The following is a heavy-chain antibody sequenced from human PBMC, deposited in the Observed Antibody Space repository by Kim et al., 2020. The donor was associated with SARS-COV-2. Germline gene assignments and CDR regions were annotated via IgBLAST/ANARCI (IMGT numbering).Heavy chain of an antibody. D-gene: IGHD3-10*01. J-gene: IGHJ6*02. CDR2: FDPEDGET. CDR3: ATIFYYGSGSANGMDV. CDR1: GYTLTELS. Sequence: ASVKVSCKVSGYTLTELSMHWVRQAPGKGLEWMGGFDPEDGETIYAQKFQGRVTMTEDTSTDTAYMELSSLRSEDTAVYYCATIFYYGSGSANGMDVWGQGTTVTVSS. V-gene: IGHV1-24*01.